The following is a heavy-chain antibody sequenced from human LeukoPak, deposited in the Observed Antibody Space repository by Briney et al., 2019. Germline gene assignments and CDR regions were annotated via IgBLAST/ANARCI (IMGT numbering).Heavy chain of an antibody. CDR3: ATETDY. CDR1: GYTLIESS. CDR2: FDPENGET. Sequence: ASVKVSCKVSGYTLIESSMHWVRQAPGKGLEWMGSFDPENGETVYAQDFQGRFTMTEDSSTDTAYMELSSLKSEDTAVYYCATETDYWGQGTLVTVSS. V-gene: IGHV1-24*01. J-gene: IGHJ4*02.